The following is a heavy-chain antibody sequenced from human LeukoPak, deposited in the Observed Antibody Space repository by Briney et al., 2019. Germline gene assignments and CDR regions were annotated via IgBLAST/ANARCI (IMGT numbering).Heavy chain of an antibody. D-gene: IGHD1-26*01. V-gene: IGHV3-30*03. Sequence: GGSLRLSCAASGFTFSSYAMHWVRQAPGKGLEWVAVISYDGSNKYYADSVKGRFTISRDNSKNTLSLQMNSLRAEDTAVYYCASISGGSYFDWFDPWGQGTLVTVSS. CDR2: ISYDGSNK. CDR1: GFTFSSYA. J-gene: IGHJ5*02. CDR3: ASISGGSYFDWFDP.